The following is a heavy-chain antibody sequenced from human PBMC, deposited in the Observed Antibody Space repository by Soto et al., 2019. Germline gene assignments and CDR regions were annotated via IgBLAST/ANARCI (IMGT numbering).Heavy chain of an antibody. D-gene: IGHD3-9*01. CDR2: ISGSGDTT. CDR3: ALRDILTGYYTTYYYGMDV. CDR1: GFTFSSYA. Sequence: PGGSLRLSCATSGFTFSSYAMTWVRQAPGKGLEWVSAISGSGDTTYYADSVKGRFTISRDNSKNTLYLQMNSLRPEDTAVYSCALRDILTGYYTTYYYGMDVWGRGTTVTVSS. V-gene: IGHV3-23*01. J-gene: IGHJ6*02.